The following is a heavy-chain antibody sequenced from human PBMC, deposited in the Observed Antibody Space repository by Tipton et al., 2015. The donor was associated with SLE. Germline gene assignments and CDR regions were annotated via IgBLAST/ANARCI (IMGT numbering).Heavy chain of an antibody. J-gene: IGHJ5*02. V-gene: IGHV4-39*07. Sequence: TLSLTCTVSGGSISSDSHFWGWTRQPPGKGLEWLGSIHDSGSAYYNPSLKSRVTISLDASKNQFSLRLRSVTAADTAIYYCARGTPYMEWERNWFDPWGQGTLVTVSS. CDR2: IHDSGSA. CDR1: GGSISSDSHF. D-gene: IGHD1-26*01. CDR3: ARGTPYMEWERNWFDP.